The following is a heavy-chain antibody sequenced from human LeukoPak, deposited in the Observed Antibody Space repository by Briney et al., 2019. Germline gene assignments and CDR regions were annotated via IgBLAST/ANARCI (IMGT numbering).Heavy chain of an antibody. CDR1: GGSFSGYY. CDR2: INHSGST. J-gene: IGHJ5*02. Sequence: SETLSLTCAVYGGSFSGYYWSWIRQPPGKGLEWIGEINHSGSTNYNPSLKSRVTISVDTSKNQFSLKLSSVTAADTAVYYCARDSTDSSGYSGWFDPWGQGTLVTVSS. V-gene: IGHV4-34*01. D-gene: IGHD3-22*01. CDR3: ARDSTDSSGYSGWFDP.